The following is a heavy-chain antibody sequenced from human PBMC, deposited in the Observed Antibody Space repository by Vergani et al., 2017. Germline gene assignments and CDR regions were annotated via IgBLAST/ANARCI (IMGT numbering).Heavy chain of an antibody. CDR1: GGSFSGYY. CDR3: ARTGTTRYYYYMGV. V-gene: IGHV4-34*01. CDR2: INHSGST. J-gene: IGHJ6*03. Sequence: QVQLQQWGAGLLKPSETLSLTCAVYGGSFSGYYWSWIRQPPGKGLEWIGEINHSGSTNYNPSLKSRVTISVDTSKNQFSLKLSSVTAADTAVYYCARTGTTRYYYYMGVWGKGTTVTVSS. D-gene: IGHD1-1*01.